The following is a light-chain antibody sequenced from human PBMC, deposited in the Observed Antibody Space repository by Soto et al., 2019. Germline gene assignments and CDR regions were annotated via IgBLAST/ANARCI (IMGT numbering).Light chain of an antibody. CDR1: QSVGRN. Sequence: EIVVTQSPGILSVSPGDRATLSCRASQSVGRNLAWYQQKPGQAPTLLIYAASTRATGLPARFSGSGSGTDFTLTISSRQSEDFAVYYCQEYSKWPLFTFGPGTRGDIK. CDR2: AAS. V-gene: IGKV3-15*01. CDR3: QEYSKWPLFT. J-gene: IGKJ3*01.